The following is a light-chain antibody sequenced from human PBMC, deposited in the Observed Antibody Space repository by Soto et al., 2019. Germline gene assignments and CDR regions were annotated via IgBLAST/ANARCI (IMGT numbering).Light chain of an antibody. CDR1: QSISTY. J-gene: IGKJ4*01. CDR3: QQSFITPPLT. V-gene: IGKV1-39*01. CDR2: GAS. Sequence: DIQMSQSPSSLSASIGDRITITCRASQSISTYLNWYQQKPGKAPRLLIYGASTLQNGVPSRFSGSGSATDYTLTISSLQPEDFATCYCQQSFITPPLTFGGGTTVEMK.